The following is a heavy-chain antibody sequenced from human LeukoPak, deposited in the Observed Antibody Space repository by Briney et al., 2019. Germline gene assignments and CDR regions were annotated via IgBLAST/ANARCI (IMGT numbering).Heavy chain of an antibody. CDR2: IYYSGST. CDR1: GGSISSYY. D-gene: IGHD2-2*01. CDR3: ARHSDNAYYFDY. Sequence: KTSETLSLTCTVSGGSISSYYWSWIRQPPGKGLEWIGYIYYSGSTNYNPSLKSRVTISVDTSKNQFSLKLSSVTAADTAVYYCARHSDNAYYFDYWGQGTLVTVSS. J-gene: IGHJ4*02. V-gene: IGHV4-59*08.